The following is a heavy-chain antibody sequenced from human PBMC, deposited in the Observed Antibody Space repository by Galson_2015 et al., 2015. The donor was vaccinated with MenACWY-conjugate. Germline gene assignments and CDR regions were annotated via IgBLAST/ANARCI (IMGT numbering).Heavy chain of an antibody. CDR3: ANHYMNV. CDR1: GDSVSSNSAA. J-gene: IGHJ6*03. Sequence: CATSGDSVSSNSAAWNWIRQSPSRGLEGLGRTYYRSKRYNDYAVSVRGRMTISPDTTRNQFSLLLNSVTPEDPAGYKYANHYMNVWGKGTTVTVSS. V-gene: IGHV6-1*01. CDR2: TYYRSKRYN.